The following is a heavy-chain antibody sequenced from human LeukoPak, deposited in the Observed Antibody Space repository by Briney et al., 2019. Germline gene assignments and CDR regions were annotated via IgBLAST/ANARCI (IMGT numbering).Heavy chain of an antibody. CDR1: GYTFIGYY. D-gene: IGHD2-2*02. J-gene: IGHJ4*02. CDR3: ATPGAGYCSSTSCYTLSY. V-gene: IGHV1-2*02. CDR2: INPNSGGT. Sequence: ASVKVSCKASGYTFIGYYMHWVRQAPGQGLEWMGWINPNSGGTNYAQKFQGRVTMTRDTSISTAYMELSRLRSDDTAVYYCATPGAGYCSSTSCYTLSYWGQGTLVTVSS.